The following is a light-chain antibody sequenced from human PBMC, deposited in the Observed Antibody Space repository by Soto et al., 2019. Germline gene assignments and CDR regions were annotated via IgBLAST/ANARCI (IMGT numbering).Light chain of an antibody. CDR1: QSVSTY. Sequence: DIVLTQSPATLSLSPGERATLSCRASQSVSTYLAWYQQKPGQAPRLFIYDAPNRATGIPARFSGSGSGTDFTLTISSLEPEDFAVYYCQQRSKWPITFGQGTRLEIK. CDR3: QQRSKWPIT. CDR2: DAP. J-gene: IGKJ5*01. V-gene: IGKV3-11*01.